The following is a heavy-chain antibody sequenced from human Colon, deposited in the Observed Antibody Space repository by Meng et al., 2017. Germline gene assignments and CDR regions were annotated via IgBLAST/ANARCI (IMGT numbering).Heavy chain of an antibody. V-gene: IGHV1-69*10. CDR1: GGIFTSYA. CDR3: AGSQSHYPQSNNGFGP. D-gene: IGHD3-10*01. J-gene: IGHJ5*02. Sequence: VQLVQSGAVVTMAGPVPKVSCRSSGGIFTSYAINWVRQAPGQGLEWMGGIIPLLDTPRFAPRFQGRLTMTADKASSTAYMELGSLTSDDTAVYYCAGSQSHYPQSNNGFGPWGQGTLVTVSS. CDR2: IIPLLDTP.